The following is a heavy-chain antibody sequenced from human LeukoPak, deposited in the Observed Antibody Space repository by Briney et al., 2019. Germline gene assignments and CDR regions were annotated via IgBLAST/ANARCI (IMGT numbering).Heavy chain of an antibody. V-gene: IGHV3-23*01. CDR1: GFTFSSYA. J-gene: IGHJ4*02. Sequence: GGSLRLSCAASGFTFSSYAMSWVRQAPGKGREWVSAISGSGGSTYYADSVKGRFTISRDNSKNTLYLQMNSLRAEDTAVYYCAKDLEWFGEPRTQDRFDYWGQGTLVTVSS. D-gene: IGHD3-10*01. CDR2: ISGSGGST. CDR3: AKDLEWFGEPRTQDRFDY.